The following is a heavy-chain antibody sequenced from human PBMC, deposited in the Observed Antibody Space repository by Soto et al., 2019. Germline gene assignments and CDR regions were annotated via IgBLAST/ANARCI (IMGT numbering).Heavy chain of an antibody. CDR1: GDSMTSGDYS. Sequence: SETLSLTCTVSGDSMTSGDYSWRWIRQPPGKGLEWLGYIYRTGNTHYSPSLKSRVSISQDRSKNQFSLELTSVTAAATAVYYCARGDYQYSIDYWGQGTLVTVSS. D-gene: IGHD2-2*01. J-gene: IGHJ4*02. CDR2: IYRTGNT. V-gene: IGHV4-30-2*01. CDR3: ARGDYQYSIDY.